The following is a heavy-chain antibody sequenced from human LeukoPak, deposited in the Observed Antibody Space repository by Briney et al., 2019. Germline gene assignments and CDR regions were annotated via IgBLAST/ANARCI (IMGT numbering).Heavy chain of an antibody. CDR2: IHPSGTT. J-gene: IGHJ4*02. CDR1: GGSFSGYY. D-gene: IGHD3-10*01. Sequence: PSETLSLTCAGFGGSFSGYYWSWIRQSPGKGLEWVGEIHPSGTTNYSPSLKSRVTISLDTSNNQFSLKLSSVTAADTAVYYCATRTTYYYGSGSYWGQGTLVTVSS. CDR3: ATRTTYYYGSGSY. V-gene: IGHV4-34*01.